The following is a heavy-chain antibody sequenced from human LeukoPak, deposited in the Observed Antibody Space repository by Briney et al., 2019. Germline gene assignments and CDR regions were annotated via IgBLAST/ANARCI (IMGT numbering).Heavy chain of an antibody. CDR3: ARENWIYEY. J-gene: IGHJ4*02. Sequence: ASVKVSCKASGYTLSDYFMHWVRQAPGQGLEWMGWIKPDSGDTSYAQNFQGRVTLTRDTSINTAYMEPSSQRSDDTAMYYCARENWIYEYGGQGTLVTVSS. D-gene: IGHD1-7*01. V-gene: IGHV1-2*02. CDR1: GYTLSDYF. CDR2: IKPDSGDT.